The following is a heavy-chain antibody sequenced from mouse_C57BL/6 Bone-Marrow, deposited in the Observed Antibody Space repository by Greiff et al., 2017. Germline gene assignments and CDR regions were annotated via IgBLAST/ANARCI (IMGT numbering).Heavy chain of an antibody. V-gene: IGHV1-19*01. CDR3: ARVGKCAMDY. D-gene: IGHD1-1*02. Sequence: EVQGVESGPVLVKPGASVKMSCKASGYTFTDYYMNWVKQSHGKSLEWIGVINPYNGGTSYNQKFKGKATFTVDKSSSTAYMELNSLTSEDSAVYYCARVGKCAMDYWGQGTSVTVSS. J-gene: IGHJ4*01. CDR1: GYTFTDYY. CDR2: INPYNGGT.